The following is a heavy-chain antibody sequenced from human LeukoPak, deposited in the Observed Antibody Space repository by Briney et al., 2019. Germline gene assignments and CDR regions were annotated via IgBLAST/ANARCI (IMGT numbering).Heavy chain of an antibody. J-gene: IGHJ4*02. CDR3: ARGDYYDSKSVMGDY. V-gene: IGHV1-46*01. D-gene: IGHD3-22*01. CDR1: GYTFTSYA. CDR2: INPSGGST. Sequence: ASVKVSCTASGYTFTSYAMNWVRQAPGQGLEWMGIINPSGGSTSYAQKFQGRVTITRDTSTSTVYMELSSLRSEDTAVYYCARGDYYDSKSVMGDYWGQGTLVTVSS.